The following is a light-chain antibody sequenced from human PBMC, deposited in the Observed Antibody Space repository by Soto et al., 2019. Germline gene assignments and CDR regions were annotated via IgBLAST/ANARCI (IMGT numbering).Light chain of an antibody. Sequence: EIVMTQSPATLSVSPGERATLSCRASQSVTSTYLAWYQQKAGQAPRLLIYGASSRATGVPDRFSGNGSGTDFTLTITRLEPEDFALYYCQQYGDSPITFGQGTRLEIK. CDR2: GAS. J-gene: IGKJ5*01. V-gene: IGKV3-20*01. CDR1: QSVTSTY. CDR3: QQYGDSPIT.